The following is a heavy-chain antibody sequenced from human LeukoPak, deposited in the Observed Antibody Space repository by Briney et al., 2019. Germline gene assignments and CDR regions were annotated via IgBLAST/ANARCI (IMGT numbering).Heavy chain of an antibody. CDR3: ARVPFTPHYYYYYMDV. CDR2: IYYSGST. Sequence: PSETLSLTCTVSGGSISSYYWSWIRQPPGKGLEWIGYIYYSGSTNYNPSLKSRVTISVDTSKYQFSLKLSSVTAADTAVYYCARVPFTPHYYYYYMDVWGKGTTVTVSS. V-gene: IGHV4-59*01. CDR1: GGSISSYY. J-gene: IGHJ6*03.